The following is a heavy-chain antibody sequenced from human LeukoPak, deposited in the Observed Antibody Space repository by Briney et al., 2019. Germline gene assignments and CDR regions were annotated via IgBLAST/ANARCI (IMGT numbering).Heavy chain of an antibody. D-gene: IGHD4-17*01. J-gene: IGHJ2*01. V-gene: IGHV1-46*01. CDR1: GYTFTSYY. CDR3: ARDSQNYRDYPGYFDL. Sequence: GASVKVSCKASGYTFTSYYMHWVRQAPGQGLEWMGIINPSGGSTSYAQKFQGRVTMTRDMSTSTVYMELSSLRSEDTAVYYCARDSQNYRDYPGYFDLWGRGTLVTVSS. CDR2: INPSGGST.